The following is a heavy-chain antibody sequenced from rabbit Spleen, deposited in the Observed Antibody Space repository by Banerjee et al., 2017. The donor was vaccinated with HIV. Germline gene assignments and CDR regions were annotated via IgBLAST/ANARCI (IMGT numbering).Heavy chain of an antibody. V-gene: IGHV1S40*01. CDR1: GVSFSSSSY. CDR3: ARGSATMTMVITGYYLNL. J-gene: IGHJ4*01. D-gene: IGHD2-1*01. CDR2: IYAGSSAST. Sequence: QSLEESGGDLVKPGASLTLTCTASGVSFSSSSYMCWVRQAPGKGLECIACIYAGSSASTYYANWAKGRFTISKTSSTTVTLQMTNLTVADTATYFCARGSATMTMVITGYYLNLWGPGTLVTVS.